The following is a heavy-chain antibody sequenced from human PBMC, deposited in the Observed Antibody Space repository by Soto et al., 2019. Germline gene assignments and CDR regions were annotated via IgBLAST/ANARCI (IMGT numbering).Heavy chain of an antibody. CDR1: GGSIGRSSYY. CDR2: IYYSGST. J-gene: IGHJ4*02. D-gene: IGHD1-7*01. V-gene: IGHV4-39*01. CDR3: ASFLYNWNYAYVYYFDY. Sequence: SETLSLTCTVSGGSIGRSSYYWGWIRQPPGKGLEWIGSIYYSGSTYYNPSLKSRVTISVDTSKNQFSLKLSSVTAADTAVYYCASFLYNWNYAYVYYFDYWGQGTLVTVSS.